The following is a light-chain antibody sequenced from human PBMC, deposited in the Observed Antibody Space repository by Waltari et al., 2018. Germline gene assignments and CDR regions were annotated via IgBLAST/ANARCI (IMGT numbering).Light chain of an antibody. J-gene: IGLJ1*01. CDR3: TSYTSSHGLV. CDR1: SRDVGGYTY. CDR2: DVS. V-gene: IGLV2-14*03. Sequence: QSALTQPASVSGSPGQSITISCSGTSRDVGGYTYLSWYQQHPGKAPNVVIFDVSYRPSGVSNRFSASKSGNTASLTISGLQAEDEADYYCTSYTSSHGLVFGTGTKVTVL.